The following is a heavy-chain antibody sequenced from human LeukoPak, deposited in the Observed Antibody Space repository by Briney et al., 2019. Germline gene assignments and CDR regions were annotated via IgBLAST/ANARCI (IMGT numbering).Heavy chain of an antibody. CDR2: IIPIFGTA. D-gene: IGHD3-22*01. CDR1: GYTFISYD. CDR3: ASSGYYYVPDY. J-gene: IGHJ4*02. V-gene: IGHV1-69*13. Sequence: SVKVSCKASGYTFISYDINWVRQATGQGLEWMGGIIPIFGTANYAQKFQGRVTITADESTSTAYMELSSLRSEDTAVYYCASSGYYYVPDYWGQGTLVTVSS.